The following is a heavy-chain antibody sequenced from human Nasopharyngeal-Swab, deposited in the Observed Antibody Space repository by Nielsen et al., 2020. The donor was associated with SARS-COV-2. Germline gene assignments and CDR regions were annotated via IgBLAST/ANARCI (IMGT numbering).Heavy chain of an antibody. CDR2: IYYSGST. Sequence: WIRQPPGKGLEWIGYIYYSGSTYYNPSLKSRVTISVDTSKNQFSLKLSSVTAADTAVYYCARDGYDFWSGYLRGTGRYYYYYYMDVWGKGPTVTVS. CDR3: ARDGYDFWSGYLRGTGRYYYYYYMDV. V-gene: IGHV4-30-4*01. D-gene: IGHD3-3*01. J-gene: IGHJ6*03.